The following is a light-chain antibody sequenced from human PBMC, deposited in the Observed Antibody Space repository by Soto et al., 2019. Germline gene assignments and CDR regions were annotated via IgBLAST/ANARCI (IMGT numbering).Light chain of an antibody. CDR1: QSVSSN. CDR2: GTS. V-gene: IGKV3-11*01. J-gene: IGKJ5*01. Sequence: EIVMTQSPATLSVSPGERATLYCRASQSVSSNLAWYQQKPGQAPRFLIYGTSSRATGIPDRFSGSGSGTNFTLTISSLEPEDFAVYYCQQRSNWPPITFGQGTRLEIK. CDR3: QQRSNWPPIT.